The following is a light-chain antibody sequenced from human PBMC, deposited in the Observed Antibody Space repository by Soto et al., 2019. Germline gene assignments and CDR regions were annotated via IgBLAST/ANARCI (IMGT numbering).Light chain of an antibody. V-gene: IGLV6-57*01. CDR3: QSYDSSNQV. Sequence: NFMLTQPHSVSESPGKTVTISCTRSSGSIASNYVQWYQQRPGSSPTTVIYEDNQRPSGVPDRFSGSIDSSSNSASLPISGLKTEDEADYYCQSYDSSNQVFGGGTKVTVL. CDR1: SGSIASNY. CDR2: EDN. J-gene: IGLJ2*01.